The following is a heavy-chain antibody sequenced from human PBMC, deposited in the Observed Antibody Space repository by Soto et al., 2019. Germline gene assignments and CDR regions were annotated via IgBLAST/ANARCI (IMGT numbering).Heavy chain of an antibody. J-gene: IGHJ4*02. CDR2: ISYDGKNK. D-gene: IGHD1-26*01. CDR1: GFTFSSNA. Sequence: QVQLVESGGGVVQPGRSLRLSCAASGFTFSSNAMHCVRQAPGKGLEWVAGISYDGKNKYYADSMKGRFTISRDNSKNTLDLQMNSLRIEDTAVYYCARLRGSYSWYFDYWGQGTLVTVSS. V-gene: IGHV3-30*04. CDR3: ARLRGSYSWYFDY.